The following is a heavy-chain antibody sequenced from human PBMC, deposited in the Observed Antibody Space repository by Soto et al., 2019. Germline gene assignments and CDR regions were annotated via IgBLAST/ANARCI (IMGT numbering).Heavy chain of an antibody. V-gene: IGHV4-30-4*01. CDR3: ARLSSRMINAFDI. J-gene: IGHJ3*02. CDR1: GVSISSGDYY. Sequence: SETLSLTCTVSGVSISSGDYYWSWIRQPPGKGLEWIGYIYYSGSTYYNPSLKSRVTISVDTSKNQFSLKLSSVTAADTAVYYCARLSSRMINAFDIWGQGTMVTVSS. CDR2: IYYSGST. D-gene: IGHD3-16*01.